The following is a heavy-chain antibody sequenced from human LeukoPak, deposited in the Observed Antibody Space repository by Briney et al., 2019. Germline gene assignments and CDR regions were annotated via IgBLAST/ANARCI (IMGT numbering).Heavy chain of an antibody. J-gene: IGHJ1*01. D-gene: IGHD6-19*01. Sequence: PGRSLRLSCAASGFTFSSYGMHWVRQAPGKGLEWVAVIWYDGSNKYYADSVKGRFTISRDNSKNTLYLQMNSLRAEDTAVYYCARPTPGYSSGWYIAEYFQHWGQGTLVTVSS. CDR1: GFTFSSYG. V-gene: IGHV3-33*01. CDR3: ARPTPGYSSGWYIAEYFQH. CDR2: IWYDGSNK.